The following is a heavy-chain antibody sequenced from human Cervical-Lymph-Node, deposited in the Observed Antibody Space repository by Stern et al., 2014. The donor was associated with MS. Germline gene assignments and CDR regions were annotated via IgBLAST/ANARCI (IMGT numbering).Heavy chain of an antibody. CDR3: ARDRHDLGYCSGGSCYLPDY. CDR1: GFTFSSYG. D-gene: IGHD2-15*01. CDR2: IWYDGSNT. Sequence: VQLVESGGGVVQPGRSLRLSCAASGFTFSSYGMHWVRQAPGKGLEWVAVIWYDGSNTYYADSVKGRFNISRDNSKNTLYLQMNSLRAEDTAVYYCARDRHDLGYCSGGSCYLPDYWGQGTLVTVSS. V-gene: IGHV3-33*01. J-gene: IGHJ4*02.